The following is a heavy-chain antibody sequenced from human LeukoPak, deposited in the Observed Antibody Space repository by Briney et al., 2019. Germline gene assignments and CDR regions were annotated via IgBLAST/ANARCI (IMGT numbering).Heavy chain of an antibody. D-gene: IGHD1-26*01. CDR1: GFTFGNYA. CDR3: AKNKWESWFDP. CDR2: ISHDGSDK. Sequence: PGRSLRLSCAASGFTFGNYAIHWVRQAPGKGLEWVSFISHDGSDKYYADSVKGRFTISRDNSKNTLYLQMDSLRSDDTAVYYCAKNKWESWFDPWGQGTLVTVSS. J-gene: IGHJ5*02. V-gene: IGHV3-30-3*02.